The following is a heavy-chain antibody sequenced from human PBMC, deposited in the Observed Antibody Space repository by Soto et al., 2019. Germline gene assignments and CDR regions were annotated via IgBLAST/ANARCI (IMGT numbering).Heavy chain of an antibody. Sequence: SETLSLTCAVSGGSISSGGYSWSWIRHPPGKGLEWIGYIYHSGSTYYNPSLKSRVTISVDRSKNQFSLKLSSVTAADTAVYYCDRLRFLDNWFDPWGQGTLVTVS. J-gene: IGHJ5*02. CDR2: IYHSGST. D-gene: IGHD3-3*01. CDR3: DRLRFLDNWFDP. CDR1: GGSISSGGYS. V-gene: IGHV4-30-2*01.